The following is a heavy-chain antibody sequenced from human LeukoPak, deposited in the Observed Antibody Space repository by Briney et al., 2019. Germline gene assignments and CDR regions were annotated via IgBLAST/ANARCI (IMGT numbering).Heavy chain of an antibody. CDR2: ISYDGSNK. D-gene: IGHD3-10*01. CDR1: GFTFSSYA. V-gene: IGHV3-30-3*01. CDR3: AREYFYGSGRNFDY. Sequence: QPGRSLRLSCAASGFTFSSYAMHWVRQAPGKGLEWVALISYDGSNKYYADSVKGRFTISRDNSKNTLYLQMNSLRVEDTAVYYCAREYFYGSGRNFDYWGQGTLVTVSS. J-gene: IGHJ4*02.